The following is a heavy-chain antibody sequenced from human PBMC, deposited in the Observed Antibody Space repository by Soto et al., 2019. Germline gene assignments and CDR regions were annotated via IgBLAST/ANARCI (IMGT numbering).Heavy chain of an antibody. J-gene: IGHJ4*02. CDR1: GFSLTTRGVG. D-gene: IGHD3-10*01. V-gene: IGHV2-5*02. CDR2: IYWDDDK. CDR3: AHRPYGDKYYCDY. Sequence: QITLKESGPALVKPTQTLTLTCTFSGFSLTTRGVGVGWIRQPPGKALEWLALIYWDDDKGYSPSRKNRLTGTKETSKNQEVLTTTTLDPVDTATYYCAHRPYGDKYYCDYWGQGTLVTVSS.